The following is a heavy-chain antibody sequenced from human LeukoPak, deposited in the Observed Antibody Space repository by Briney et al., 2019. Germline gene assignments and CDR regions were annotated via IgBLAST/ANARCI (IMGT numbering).Heavy chain of an antibody. J-gene: IGHJ4*02. D-gene: IGHD6-13*01. V-gene: IGHV3-74*01. CDR3: ARVQGSWYALDY. Sequence: GGSLRLSCATSGFTFSSYWMHWVRQAPGKGLVWVSRINSDGSSTSYADSVKGRFTISRDNAKNTLYLQMNSLRAEDTAVYYCARVQGSWYALDYWGQGTLVTVSS. CDR2: INSDGSST. CDR1: GFTFSSYW.